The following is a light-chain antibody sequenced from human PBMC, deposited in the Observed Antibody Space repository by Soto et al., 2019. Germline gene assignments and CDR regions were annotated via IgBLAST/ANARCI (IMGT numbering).Light chain of an antibody. V-gene: IGKV2-28*01. J-gene: IGKJ1*01. CDR1: QSLLHSNGYNY. Sequence: MTQSPLSLPVTPGEPASISCRSSQSLLHSNGYNYLDWYLQKPGQSPQLLIYLGSNRASGVPDRFSGSGSGTDFTLKISRVEAEDVGVYYCMQTLQTPRTFGQGTKVEIE. CDR2: LGS. CDR3: MQTLQTPRT.